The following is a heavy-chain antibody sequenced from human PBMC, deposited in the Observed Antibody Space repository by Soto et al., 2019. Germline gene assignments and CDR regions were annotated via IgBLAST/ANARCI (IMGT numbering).Heavy chain of an antibody. Sequence: EVQLVESGGGLVQPGGSLRLSCAASGFTFSSYSMNWVRQAPGKGLEWVSYISSSSSTIYYADSVKCRFTISRDNSKNSLYLEMNSLRDEDTAVYYCARGEGDYVWGSYRTYNWFDPWGQGTLVTVSS. CDR1: GFTFSSYS. V-gene: IGHV3-48*02. CDR3: ARGEGDYVWGSYRTYNWFDP. CDR2: ISSSSSTI. J-gene: IGHJ5*02. D-gene: IGHD3-16*02.